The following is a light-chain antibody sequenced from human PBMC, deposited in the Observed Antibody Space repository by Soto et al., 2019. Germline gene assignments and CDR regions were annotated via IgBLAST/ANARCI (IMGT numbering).Light chain of an antibody. V-gene: IGLV2-14*01. J-gene: IGLJ2*01. Sequence: QSVLTQPASVSGSPGQSITISCTGTSSDVGGYNYVSWYQQHPGKAPKLMIYEVSNRPSGVSNRFSGSKSGNTASLTISGLQAEDEADYYCCAYTSSRTLVFGGGTKLTVL. CDR2: EVS. CDR3: CAYTSSRTLV. CDR1: SSDVGGYNY.